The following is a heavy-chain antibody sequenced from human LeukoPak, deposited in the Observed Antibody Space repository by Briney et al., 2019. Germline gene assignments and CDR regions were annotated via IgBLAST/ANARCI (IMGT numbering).Heavy chain of an antibody. V-gene: IGHV3-23*01. Sequence: GGSLRLSCAASGFAFSFSAMSWLRQPPGKGLEWVSTINANSGTTSYAASVRGRFTISRDNSKNTLYLQVNTLRADDTATYYCAKPISGGLAVTADWFHPWGQGTLVVVSS. D-gene: IGHD6-19*01. CDR2: INANSGTT. CDR3: AKPISGGLAVTADWFHP. J-gene: IGHJ5*01. CDR1: GFAFSFSA.